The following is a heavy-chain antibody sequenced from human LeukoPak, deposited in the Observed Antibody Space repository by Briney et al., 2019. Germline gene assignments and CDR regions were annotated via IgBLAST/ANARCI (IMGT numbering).Heavy chain of an antibody. J-gene: IGHJ3*02. CDR2: IYYSGST. V-gene: IGHV4-30-4*07. CDR3: ARGPYSYDSSGAFDI. D-gene: IGHD3-22*01. CDR1: GGSISSGGYS. Sequence: SETLSLTCAVSGGSISSGGYSWSWIRQPPGKGLEWIGYIYYSGSTYYNPSLKSRVTISVDTSKNQFSLKLSSVTAADTAVYFCARGPYSYDSSGAFDIWGQGTMVTVSS.